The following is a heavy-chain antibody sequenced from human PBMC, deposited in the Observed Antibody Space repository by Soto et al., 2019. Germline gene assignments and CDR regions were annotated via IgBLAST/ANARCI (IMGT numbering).Heavy chain of an antibody. D-gene: IGHD2-2*01. CDR1: GGSISSYY. CDR2: IYYSGST. V-gene: IGHV4-59*08. Sequence: SETLSLTCTVSGGSISSYYWSWIRQPPGKGLEWIGYIYYSGSTNYNPSLKSRVTISVDTSKNQFSLKLSSVTAADTAVYYCARQDIVVVPAALDYYYYYMDVWGKGTTVTVSS. CDR3: ARQDIVVVPAALDYYYYYMDV. J-gene: IGHJ6*03.